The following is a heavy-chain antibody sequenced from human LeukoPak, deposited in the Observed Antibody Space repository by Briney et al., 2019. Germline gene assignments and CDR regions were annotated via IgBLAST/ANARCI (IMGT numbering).Heavy chain of an antibody. D-gene: IGHD3-3*01. J-gene: IGHJ5*02. CDR2: IIPIFGTA. CDR1: GGTFSSYA. CDR3: ARGYDFWSGYSNWFDP. Sequence: SVKVSCKASGGTFSSYAISWVRQAPGQGLEWMGGIIPIFGTANYAQKFQGRVTITTDESTSTAYMELSSLRSEDTAVYYCARGYDFWSGYSNWFDPWGQGTLVTVSS. V-gene: IGHV1-69*05.